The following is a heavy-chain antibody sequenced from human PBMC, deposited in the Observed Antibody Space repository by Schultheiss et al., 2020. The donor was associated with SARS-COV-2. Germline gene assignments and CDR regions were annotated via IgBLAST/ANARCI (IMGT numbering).Heavy chain of an antibody. Sequence: SETLSLTCTVSGGSISSSSYYWGWIRQPPGKGLEWIGYIYYSGSTNYNPSLKSRVTISVDTSKNQFSLKLSSVTAADTAVYYCARGVGAAAGTNYWGQGTLVTVSS. J-gene: IGHJ4*02. CDR3: ARGVGAAAGTNY. CDR2: IYYSGST. D-gene: IGHD6-13*01. CDR1: GGSISSSSYY. V-gene: IGHV4-61*05.